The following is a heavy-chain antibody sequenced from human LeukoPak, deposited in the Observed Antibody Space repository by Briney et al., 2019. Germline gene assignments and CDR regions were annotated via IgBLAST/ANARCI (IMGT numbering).Heavy chain of an antibody. CDR1: RYSINSAYY. CDR2: SYHSRST. D-gene: IGHD3-10*01. CDR3: ARLHAGGHYFDY. V-gene: IGHV4-38-2*01. J-gene: IGHJ4*02. Sequence: PSETLSLTCVVSRYSINSAYYWCWRRPPPEKRLEGLGISYHSRSTYYSPSLKSRVTISVDTSKNQFSLKLSSVTAADTAVYYCARLHAGGHYFDYWGQGTLVTVSS.